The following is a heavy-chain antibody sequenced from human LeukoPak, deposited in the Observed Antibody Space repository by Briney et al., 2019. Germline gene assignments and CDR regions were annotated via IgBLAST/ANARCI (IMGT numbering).Heavy chain of an antibody. V-gene: IGHV4-61*01. Sequence: SETLSPTCTVSGGSVSSGSYHWSWIRQPPGKGLEWIGYIYYSGSTNYNPSLKSRVTISVDTSKNQFSLKLSSVTAADTAVYYCAREDCSSTSCYGFDYWGQGTLVTVSS. CDR2: IYYSGST. J-gene: IGHJ4*02. D-gene: IGHD2-2*01. CDR1: GGSVSSGSYH. CDR3: AREDCSSTSCYGFDY.